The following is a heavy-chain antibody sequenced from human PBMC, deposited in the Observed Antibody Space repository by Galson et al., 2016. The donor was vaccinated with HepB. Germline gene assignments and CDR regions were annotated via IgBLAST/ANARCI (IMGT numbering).Heavy chain of an antibody. CDR2: ISWNSGSL. Sequence: PRLSCAASGFTFDDYAMHWVRQPPGKGLEWVSVISWNSGSLDYADSVKGRFTISRDNAKNSLYLQMNSLRPEDTALYYCAKDIGVYGDYASYDYWGQGTLVTVSS. CDR3: AKDIGVYGDYASYDY. V-gene: IGHV3-9*01. D-gene: IGHD4-17*01. J-gene: IGHJ4*02. CDR1: GFTFDDYA.